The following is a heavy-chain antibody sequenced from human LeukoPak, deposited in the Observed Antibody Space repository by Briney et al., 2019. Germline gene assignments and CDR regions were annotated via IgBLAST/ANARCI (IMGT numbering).Heavy chain of an antibody. CDR2: IIPIFGTA. V-gene: IGHV1-69*05. CDR1: GGTFSSYA. CDR3: ASTTYYDFWSGHYGNWFDP. J-gene: IGHJ5*02. D-gene: IGHD3-3*01. Sequence: GASVKVSCKASGGTFSSYAISWVRQAPGQGLEWMGRIIPIFGTANYAQKFQGRVTITTDESTSTAYMELSRLRSDDTAVYYCASTTYYDFWSGHYGNWFDPWGQGTLVTVSS.